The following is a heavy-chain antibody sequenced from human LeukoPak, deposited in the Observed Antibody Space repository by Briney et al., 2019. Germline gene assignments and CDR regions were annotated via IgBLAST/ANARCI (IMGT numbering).Heavy chain of an antibody. CDR3: ARRPPAGPSDC. J-gene: IGHJ4*02. CDR2: ISSDGSNT. Sequence: GGSLRLSCAASGFTFSSYGMHWARQAPGKGLEWVAVISSDGSNTYLGDSVKGRFTISRDNSKNTLYLQMNSLRPEDTAVYYCARRPPAGPSDCWGQGTLVTVSS. CDR1: GFTFSSYG. V-gene: IGHV3-30*03. D-gene: IGHD3-10*01.